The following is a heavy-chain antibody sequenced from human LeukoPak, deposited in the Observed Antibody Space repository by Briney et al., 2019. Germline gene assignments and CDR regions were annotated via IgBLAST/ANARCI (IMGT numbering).Heavy chain of an antibody. V-gene: IGHV3-48*03. CDR2: ISSSGVLI. Sequence: GGSLRLSCAPSGFTFSNYEMNWVRQAPGKGLEWVSFISSSGVLIYYADSVKGRFTISRDNAKNSLYLQLNILRVEDTAVYYCARVSGSGWHFDYWGQGSLVTVSS. CDR1: GFTFSNYE. J-gene: IGHJ4*02. D-gene: IGHD6-19*01. CDR3: ARVSGSGWHFDY.